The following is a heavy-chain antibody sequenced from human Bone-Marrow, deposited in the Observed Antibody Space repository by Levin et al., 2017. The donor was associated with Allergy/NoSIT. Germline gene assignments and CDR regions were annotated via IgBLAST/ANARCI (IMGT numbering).Heavy chain of an antibody. CDR1: GFTFTTYA. Sequence: GGSLRLSCEASGFTFTTYALSWVRQAPGKGLEWVSTISGRGESTYYADSVKGRFTISRDTSNNTLYLQMNSLRAEDTAMYYCVKVIDWGQGTLVTVSS. CDR3: VKVID. CDR2: ISGRGEST. V-gene: IGHV3-23*01. J-gene: IGHJ4*02.